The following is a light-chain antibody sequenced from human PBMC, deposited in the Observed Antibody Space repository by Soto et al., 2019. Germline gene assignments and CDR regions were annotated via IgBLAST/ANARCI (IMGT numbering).Light chain of an antibody. Sequence: MTQSPATLSVSPGERATLSCRASQSISSWLAWYQQKPGKAPKLLIYKASSLESGVPSRFSGSGSGTEFTLTISSLQPDDFATYYCQHYNSYSEAFGQGTKVDI. CDR2: KAS. V-gene: IGKV1-5*03. CDR1: QSISSW. J-gene: IGKJ1*01. CDR3: QHYNSYSEA.